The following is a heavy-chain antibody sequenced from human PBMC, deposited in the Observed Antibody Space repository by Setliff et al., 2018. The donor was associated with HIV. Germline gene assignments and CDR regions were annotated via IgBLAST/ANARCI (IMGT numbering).Heavy chain of an antibody. D-gene: IGHD6-13*01. Sequence: ASVKVSCKASEYTFTSYYLHWVRQAPGQGLEWMGIINPSGGTTTYAQKFQGRVTMTRDTSTSTVYMELSSLRSEDTAVYYCARGLPADGYAFDLWGQGTMVTVSS. V-gene: IGHV1-46*01. CDR2: INPSGGTT. J-gene: IGHJ3*01. CDR1: EYTFTSYY. CDR3: ARGLPADGYAFDL.